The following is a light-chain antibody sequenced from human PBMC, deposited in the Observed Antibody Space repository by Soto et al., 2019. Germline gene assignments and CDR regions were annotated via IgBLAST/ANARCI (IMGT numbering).Light chain of an antibody. Sequence: QSALTQPASVSGSSGQSITISCTGTSSDVGSYNLVSWFQQHPGKAPRLMIYEVNKRPSGVSNRCSGSKSGYTASLTISGLQAEDEAEYYCCSFAGTTTYVLFGGGTKLTVL. V-gene: IGLV2-23*02. CDR3: CSFAGTTTYVL. CDR2: EVN. J-gene: IGLJ2*01. CDR1: SSDVGSYNL.